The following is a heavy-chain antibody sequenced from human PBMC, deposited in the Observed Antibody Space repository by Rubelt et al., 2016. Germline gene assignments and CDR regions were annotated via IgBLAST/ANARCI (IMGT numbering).Heavy chain of an antibody. Sequence: QVQLQESGPGLVKPSQTLSLTCTVSGGSISSGGDYWSWIRQHPGKGLEWIGYIYYSGSTYYNPSLKSRVTISVDTSKNQFSLKLGCVTAADTAVYYCASDFGVRLPGFQHWGQGTLVTVSS. J-gene: IGHJ1*01. CDR2: IYYSGST. D-gene: IGHD3-10*01. V-gene: IGHV4-31*03. CDR1: GGSISSGGDY. CDR3: ASDFGVRLPGFQH.